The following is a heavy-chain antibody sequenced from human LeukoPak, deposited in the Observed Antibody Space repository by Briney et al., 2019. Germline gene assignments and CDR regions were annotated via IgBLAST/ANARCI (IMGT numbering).Heavy chain of an antibody. J-gene: IGHJ6*02. V-gene: IGHV1-2*04. CDR3: ARSRAYCGGDCSLPDYYYYGMDV. Sequence: ASVKVSCKASGYTFTGYYMHWVRQAPGQGLEWMGWINPNSGGTNYAQKFQGWVTMTRDTSISTAYTELSRLRSDDTAVYYCARSRAYCGGDCSLPDYYYYGMDVWGQGTTVTVSS. D-gene: IGHD2-21*02. CDR1: GYTFTGYY. CDR2: INPNSGGT.